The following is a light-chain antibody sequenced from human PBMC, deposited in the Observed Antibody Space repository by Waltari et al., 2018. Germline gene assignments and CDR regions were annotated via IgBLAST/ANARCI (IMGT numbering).Light chain of an antibody. CDR2: DVT. CDR3: SPYAGNYTWM. CDR1: SSDVGGYNY. V-gene: IGLV2-11*01. Sequence: QSALTQPRSVSGSPGQSVTISCTGTSSDVGGYNYVSWYQQHPGKVPKIMVYDVTKRPSGVPDRFSGSKSGYTASLTISGLQAEDEADYYCSPYAGNYTWMFGGGTKLTVL. J-gene: IGLJ3*02.